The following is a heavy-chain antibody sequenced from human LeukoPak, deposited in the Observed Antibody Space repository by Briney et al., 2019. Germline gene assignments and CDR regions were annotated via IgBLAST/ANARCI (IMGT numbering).Heavy chain of an antibody. CDR3: ASMGYSSSWSPLDY. CDR1: GGSISSYY. CDR2: IYYSGST. J-gene: IGHJ4*02. V-gene: IGHV4-59*01. Sequence: PSETLSLTCTVSGGSISSYYWSWIRQPPGKGLEWIGYIYYSGSTNYNPSLKSRVTISVDTSKNQFSLKLSSVTAADTAVYYCASMGYSSSWSPLDYWGQGTLVTVSS. D-gene: IGHD6-13*01.